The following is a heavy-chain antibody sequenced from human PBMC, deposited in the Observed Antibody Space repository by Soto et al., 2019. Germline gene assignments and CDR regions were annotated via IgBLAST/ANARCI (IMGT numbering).Heavy chain of an antibody. CDR2: IHYSGST. V-gene: IGHV4-59*01. J-gene: IGHJ3*02. Sequence: TLSLTCTVSCGSISSYYWSWIRQPPGKGLEWIGYIHYSGSTKYNPSLKSRVTISVDTSKNQFSLKLSSVTAADTAVYYCARQQWLVLNAFDIWGQGTMVTVSS. CDR1: CGSISSYY. D-gene: IGHD6-19*01. CDR3: ARQQWLVLNAFDI.